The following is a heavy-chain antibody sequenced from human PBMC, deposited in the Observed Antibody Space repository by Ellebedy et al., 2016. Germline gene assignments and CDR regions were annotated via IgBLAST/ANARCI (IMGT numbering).Heavy chain of an antibody. J-gene: IGHJ5*02. CDR3: TRGLTGYLDWFDP. CDR1: GGSVNRGGDY. V-gene: IGHV4-61*08. Sequence: SETLSLTCTVSGGSVNRGGDYWSWIRRPPGKGLEWIGYGHYSGNTNYNPSLDSRVTISVDTSKNQFSLKVNSITAADTAVYYCTRGLTGYLDWFDPWGQGTLVTVSS. CDR2: GHYSGNT. D-gene: IGHD3-9*01.